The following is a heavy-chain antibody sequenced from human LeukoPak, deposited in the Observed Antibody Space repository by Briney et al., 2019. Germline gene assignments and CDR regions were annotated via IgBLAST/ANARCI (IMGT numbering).Heavy chain of an antibody. CDR3: ATITPNNSGSYYYYYYGMDV. J-gene: IGHJ6*02. Sequence: GSVKVSCKASGYTFTSYAMNWVRQAPGQGLEWMGWTNTNTGNPTYAQGFTGRFVFSLDTSVSTAYLQISSLKAEDTAVYYCATITPNNSGSYYYYYYGMDVWGQGTTVTVSS. V-gene: IGHV7-4-1*02. D-gene: IGHD1-26*01. CDR2: TNTNTGNP. CDR1: GYTFTSYA.